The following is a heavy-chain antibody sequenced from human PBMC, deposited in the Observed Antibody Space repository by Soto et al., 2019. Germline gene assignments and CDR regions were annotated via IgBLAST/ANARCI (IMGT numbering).Heavy chain of an antibody. CDR1: GLTFSSYA. D-gene: IGHD3-10*01. J-gene: IGHJ4*01. CDR3: AKDQELWSFRSYYFDY. V-gene: IGHV3-23*01. CDR2: IGGSGGST. Sequence: EVQLLESGGGLVQPGGSLRLSCAASGLTFSSYAMSWVRQAPGKGLEWVSAIGGSGGSTYYADSVKGRFTISRDNSKNTLYLQMNSLRAEDTAVYDCAKDQELWSFRSYYFDYLGQGTLVTVSS.